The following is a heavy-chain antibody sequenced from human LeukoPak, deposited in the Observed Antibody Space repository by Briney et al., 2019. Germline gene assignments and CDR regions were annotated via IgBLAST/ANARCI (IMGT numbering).Heavy chain of an antibody. Sequence: GGSLRLSCAASGITFSSYGMSWVRQAPGKGLEWASAISGTGGTTYYADSVKGWFTISRDNSKNTLYLQMNSLRAEDTAVYYCAKNGDRGAYCSGGSCYPYYYYYMDVWGKGTTVTISS. V-gene: IGHV3-23*01. CDR2: ISGTGGTT. CDR3: AKNGDRGAYCSGGSCYPYYYYYMDV. J-gene: IGHJ6*03. CDR1: GITFSSYG. D-gene: IGHD2-15*01.